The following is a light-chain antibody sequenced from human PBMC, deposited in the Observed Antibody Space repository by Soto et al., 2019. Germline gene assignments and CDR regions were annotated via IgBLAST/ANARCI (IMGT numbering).Light chain of an antibody. CDR3: QQYDDFPWT. Sequence: DIQMTQSPSTLSASVGDRVTITCRASQGINNWLAWYQQKPGKAPKLLIYDASSLDSGVPSRFSGSGYGTDFTPTISGLQPECFTPFYQQQYDDFPWTFGPGTKVDLK. CDR2: DAS. V-gene: IGKV1-5*01. CDR1: QGINNW. J-gene: IGKJ3*01.